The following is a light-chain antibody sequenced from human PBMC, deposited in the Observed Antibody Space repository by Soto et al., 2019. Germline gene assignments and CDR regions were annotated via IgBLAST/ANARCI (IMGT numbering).Light chain of an antibody. CDR3: QQYGNSPYT. Sequence: EIVLTQSPGTLPLSPGERATLSCRANLSVSSTHLACYQQKPGQAPRLLISGASRRATGISDRFSGSGSGTDFTFTISRLEPEDFAVYYCQQYGNSPYTFGQGTKVDIK. J-gene: IGKJ2*01. CDR1: LSVSSTH. CDR2: GAS. V-gene: IGKV3-20*01.